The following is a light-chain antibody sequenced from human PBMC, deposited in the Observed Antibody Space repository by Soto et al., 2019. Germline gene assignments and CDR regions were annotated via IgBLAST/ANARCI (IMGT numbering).Light chain of an antibody. CDR3: AAWDDSLSGVV. V-gene: IGLV1-47*01. CDR1: SSNIGSNY. J-gene: IGLJ2*01. Sequence: QSVLTQPPSASGTPGQRVTISCSGSSSNIGSNYVYWYQQLPGTVPQLLIYRNSERPSGVPDRFSGSKSGTSASLAISGLRPEDAADYYCAAWDDSLSGVVFGGGTKVTVL. CDR2: RNS.